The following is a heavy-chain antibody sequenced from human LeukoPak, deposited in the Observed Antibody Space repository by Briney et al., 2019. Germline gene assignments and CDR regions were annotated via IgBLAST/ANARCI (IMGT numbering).Heavy chain of an antibody. CDR3: AKDSNGDYPLYFDY. Sequence: PGGSLRLSRAASGFTFRSYAMNWVRQAPGKGLEWVSTISGSGGNTYYADSVKGRFTISRDNSKNTLYLQMNSLRAEDTAVYYCAKDSNGDYPLYFDYWGQGTLVTVSS. J-gene: IGHJ4*02. CDR2: ISGSGGNT. D-gene: IGHD4-17*01. V-gene: IGHV3-23*01. CDR1: GFTFRSYA.